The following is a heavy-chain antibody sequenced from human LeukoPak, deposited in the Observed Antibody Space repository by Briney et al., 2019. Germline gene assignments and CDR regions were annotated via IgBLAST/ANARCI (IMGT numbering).Heavy chain of an antibody. D-gene: IGHD3-9*01. J-gene: IGHJ4*02. CDR3: ARLYDILTGYQTFDY. CDR2: IYYSGST. V-gene: IGHV4-59*08. Sequence: SETLSLTCTVSGGSISSYYWSWIRQPPGKGLEWIGYIYYSGSTNYNPSLKSRVTISVDTSKNQFSLKLSSVTAADTAVYYCARLYDILTGYQTFDYWGQGTLITVSS. CDR1: GGSISSYY.